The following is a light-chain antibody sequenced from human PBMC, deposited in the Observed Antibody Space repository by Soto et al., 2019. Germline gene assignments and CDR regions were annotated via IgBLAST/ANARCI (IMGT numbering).Light chain of an antibody. J-gene: IGLJ1*01. CDR1: SSDVGGYNY. Sequence: QSALTQPASVSGSPGQSITISCTGTSSDVGGYNYVSWYQQYPGRVPKLLIYKVSNRPSGISNRFSGSKSGNTASLTISGLQAEDEADYFCTSPTPGSLYVFVSGTKLPVL. CDR3: TSPTPGSLYV. V-gene: IGLV2-14*01. CDR2: KVS.